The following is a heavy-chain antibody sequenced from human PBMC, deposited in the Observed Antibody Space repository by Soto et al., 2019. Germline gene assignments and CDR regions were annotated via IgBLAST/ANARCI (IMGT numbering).Heavy chain of an antibody. V-gene: IGHV1-46*01. CDR1: GYTFTSYY. CDR3: ARAVDTAMVTGYFDY. J-gene: IGHJ4*02. D-gene: IGHD5-18*01. CDR2: INPSGGST. Sequence: ASVKVSCKASGYTFTSYYMHWVRQAPGQGLEWMGIINPSGGSTSYAQKFQGRVTMTRDTSTSTVYMELSSLRSEDTAVYYCARAVDTAMVTGYFDYWGQGTLVTVSS.